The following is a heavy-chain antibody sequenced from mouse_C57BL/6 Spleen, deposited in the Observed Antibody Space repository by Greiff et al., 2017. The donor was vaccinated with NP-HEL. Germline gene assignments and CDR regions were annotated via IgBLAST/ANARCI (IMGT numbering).Heavy chain of an antibody. V-gene: IGHV1-22*01. Sequence: VQLQQPGPELVKPGASVKMSCKASGYTFTDYCMHWVKQSPGKGLEWIGYINPNNGGTSYNQKFKGKATLTVNKSSSTAYMQLRSLTSEDSAVYYCARSQVRIRGEGLYAMDYWGQGTSVTVSS. CDR2: INPNNGGT. CDR1: GYTFTDYC. D-gene: IGHD3-2*02. J-gene: IGHJ4*01. CDR3: ARSQVRIRGEGLYAMDY.